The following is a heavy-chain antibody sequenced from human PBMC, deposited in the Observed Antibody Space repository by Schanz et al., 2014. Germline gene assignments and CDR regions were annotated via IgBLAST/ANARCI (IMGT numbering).Heavy chain of an antibody. V-gene: IGHV4-4*07. D-gene: IGHD3-10*01. Sequence: QVQLQESGPALVKPSATLSLTCTVSGGSISSAYWSWIRQPAGKGLEWIGRIYNSGKTNYNPSLESRVSMSVDTSKKQLSLKLRSVSAADTAVYYCARVVLGGDAFDIWGQGTMVTVSS. J-gene: IGHJ3*02. CDR3: ARVVLGGDAFDI. CDR1: GGSISSAY. CDR2: IYNSGKT.